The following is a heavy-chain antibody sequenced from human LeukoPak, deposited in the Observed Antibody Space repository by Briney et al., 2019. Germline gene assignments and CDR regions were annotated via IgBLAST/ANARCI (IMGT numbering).Heavy chain of an antibody. CDR3: ASLYGDYVGSDY. J-gene: IGHJ4*02. CDR2: INPNSGGT. CDR1: GYSFTVYY. V-gene: IGHV1-2*02. D-gene: IGHD4-17*01. Sequence: VASVKVSCKASGYSFTVYYMHWVRQAPGQGLEWMGWINPNSGGTNYAQKFLGRVTMTRDTSISTAYMELSRLRSDDTAVYYCASLYGDYVGSDYWGQGTLVTVFS.